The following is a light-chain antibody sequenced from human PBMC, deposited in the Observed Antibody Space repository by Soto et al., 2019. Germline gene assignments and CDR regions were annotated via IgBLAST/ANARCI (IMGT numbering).Light chain of an antibody. Sequence: QSALTQPASVSGSPGQSITISCTGTSSDIGTFDYVSWYQQHPAKAPKLMIYEVINRPSVISHRFSGSKSGSTASLTISGLLAEDEGVYYCSSYTSTSAYVLFGGGTQLTVL. CDR3: SSYTSTSAYVL. CDR1: SSDIGTFDY. CDR2: EVI. J-gene: IGLJ2*01. V-gene: IGLV2-14*01.